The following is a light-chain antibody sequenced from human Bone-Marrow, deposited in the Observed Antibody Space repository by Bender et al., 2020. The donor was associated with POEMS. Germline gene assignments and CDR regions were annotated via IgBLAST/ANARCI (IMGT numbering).Light chain of an antibody. Sequence: QSVLTQPPSVSAAPGQTVTISCSGGFSNIWSSYVSWYQQFPGTVPKLLIYENKKRPSGIPDRFSGSKSGTSATLDITGLQTGDEADYYCGTWDRSLWVFGGGTKLTVL. J-gene: IGLJ3*02. CDR3: GTWDRSLWV. CDR1: FSNIWSSY. V-gene: IGLV1-51*02. CDR2: ENK.